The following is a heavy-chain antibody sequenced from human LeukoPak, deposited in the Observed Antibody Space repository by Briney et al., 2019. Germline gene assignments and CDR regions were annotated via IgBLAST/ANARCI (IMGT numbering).Heavy chain of an antibody. D-gene: IGHD2-2*01. V-gene: IGHV3-23*01. Sequence: GGSLRLSCAASGFTFRSYAMSWVRQAPGKGLEWVSTISGSADSTYYADSVKGQFIISRDNSKNTLYLQMNSLRVEDTAIYHCAEGDVVVGPGATLDSWGQGTLVTVSA. CDR1: GFTFRSYA. CDR3: AEGDVVVGPGATLDS. CDR2: ISGSADST. J-gene: IGHJ4*02.